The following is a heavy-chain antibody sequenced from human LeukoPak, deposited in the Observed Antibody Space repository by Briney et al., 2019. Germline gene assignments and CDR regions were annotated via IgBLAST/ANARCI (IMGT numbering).Heavy chain of an antibody. CDR1: GFTFSSYS. J-gene: IGHJ4*02. V-gene: IGHV3-21*01. CDR2: ISRSGTSI. Sequence: PGGSLRLSCGASGFTFSSYSMHWVRQAPGKGLEWVSSISRSGTSIFYADSVKGRFTISRDNAKNSLYLQMNSLRAEDTAVYYCTTSPSLVSGRVPLGTVVSDYWGQGTLVTVSS. CDR3: TTSPSLVSGRVPLGTVVSDY. D-gene: IGHD4-23*01.